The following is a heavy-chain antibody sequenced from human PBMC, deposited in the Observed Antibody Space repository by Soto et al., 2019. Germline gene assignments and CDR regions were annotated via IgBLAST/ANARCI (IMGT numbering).Heavy chain of an antibody. J-gene: IGHJ4*02. CDR1: GFTFDDYA. CDR2: ISWNSGSI. V-gene: IGHV3-9*01. CDR3: AKDSPLSL. Sequence: GGSLRLSCAASGFTFDDYAMHWVRQAPGKGLEWVSGISWNSGSIGYADSVKGRFTISRDNAKNSLYLQMNSLRAEDTALYYCAKDSPLSLWGQGTLVTVSS.